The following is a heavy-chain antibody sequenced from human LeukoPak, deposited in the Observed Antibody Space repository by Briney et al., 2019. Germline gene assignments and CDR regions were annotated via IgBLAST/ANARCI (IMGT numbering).Heavy chain of an antibody. D-gene: IGHD7-27*01. CDR1: GFTFSDYY. V-gene: IGHV3-11*01. J-gene: IGHJ2*01. CDR3: AKDPMGGWTELGRTPHAAWYFDL. Sequence: PGGSLRLSCAASGFTFSDYYMSWIRQAPGKGLEGVSYISSSGSTIYYADSVKGRFTISRDNSKNTLYLQMNSLRAEDTAVYYCAKDPMGGWTELGRTPHAAWYFDLWGRGTLVTVSS. CDR2: ISSSGSTI.